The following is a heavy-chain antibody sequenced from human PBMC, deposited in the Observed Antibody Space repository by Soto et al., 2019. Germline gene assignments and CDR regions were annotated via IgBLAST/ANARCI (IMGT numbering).Heavy chain of an antibody. D-gene: IGHD3-10*01. V-gene: IGHV4-31*03. CDR2: IYYSGST. J-gene: IGHJ4*02. CDR1: GGSISSGGYY. CDR3: ARDPQRITMVRGVII. Sequence: QVQLQESGPGLVKPSQTLSLTCTVSGGSISSGGYYWSWIRQHPGKGLEWIGYIYYSGSTYYNPSLKIRVTISVDASKNQFSLKLSSVTAADTAVYYCARDPQRITMVRGVIIWGQGTLVTVSS.